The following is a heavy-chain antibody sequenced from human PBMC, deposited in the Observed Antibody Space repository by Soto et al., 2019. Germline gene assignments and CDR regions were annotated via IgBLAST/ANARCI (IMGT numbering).Heavy chain of an antibody. D-gene: IGHD3-9*01. CDR2: IYHSGST. CDR3: ARFTYYDILTGYLRGWFDP. CDR1: GGSISSGGYS. V-gene: IGHV4-30-2*01. Sequence: TLSLTCAVSGGSISSGGYSWSWIRQPPGKGLEWIGYIYHSGSTYYNPSLKSRVTISVDRSKNQFSLKLSSVTAADTAVYYCARFTYYDILTGYLRGWFDPWGQGTLVTVSS. J-gene: IGHJ5*02.